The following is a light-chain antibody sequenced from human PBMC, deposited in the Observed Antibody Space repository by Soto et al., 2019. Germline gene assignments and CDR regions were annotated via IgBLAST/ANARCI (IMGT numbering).Light chain of an antibody. CDR2: KTS. CDR3: QEYNSYSP. J-gene: IGKJ4*02. Sequence: DIQMTQSPSTLSASVGDRVTITCRASQSISSRLAWYQQKAGKAPKLLIYKTSSLQSGVPSRFSGSGSGTDFTLTISSLQPDDFATYYCQEYNSYSPFGGGTKVEIK. CDR1: QSISSR. V-gene: IGKV1-5*03.